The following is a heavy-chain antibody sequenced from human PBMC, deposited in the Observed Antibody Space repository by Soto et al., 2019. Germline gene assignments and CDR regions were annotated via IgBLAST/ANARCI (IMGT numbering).Heavy chain of an antibody. J-gene: IGHJ4*02. Sequence: QVQLQESGPGLVKPSDILSLTCNVSGGSIRSGGYYWGWIRQAPGKGLEWIGYIHYRGRTSYNPSLESRFSISLDTSGHQFSLTLTSVTAADTAVYYCARCRDAFGFDSWGQGTLVTVSS. D-gene: IGHD3-16*01. CDR2: IHYRGRT. CDR1: GGSIRSGGYY. CDR3: ARCRDAFGFDS. V-gene: IGHV4-31*03.